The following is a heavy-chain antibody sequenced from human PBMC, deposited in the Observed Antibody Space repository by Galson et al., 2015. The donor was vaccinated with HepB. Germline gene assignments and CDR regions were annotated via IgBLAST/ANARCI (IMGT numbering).Heavy chain of an antibody. CDR1: GDSVSSNSAA. J-gene: IGHJ4*02. D-gene: IGHD6-13*01. CDR3: ARESPENIAAAGTEGFDY. CDR2: TYYRSKWYN. V-gene: IGHV6-1*01. Sequence: CAISGDSVSSNSAAWNWIRQSPSRGLEWLGRTYYRSKWYNDYAVSVKSRITINPDTSKNQFSLQLNSVTPEDTAVYYCARESPENIAAAGTEGFDYWGQGTLVTVSS.